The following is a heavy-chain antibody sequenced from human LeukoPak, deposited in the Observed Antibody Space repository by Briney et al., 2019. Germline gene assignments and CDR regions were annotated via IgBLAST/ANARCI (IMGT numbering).Heavy chain of an antibody. V-gene: IGHV3-7*01. Sequence: PGGSLRLSCAASGFTFSSYWMSWVRQAPGKGLEWVANIKQDGSEKYYVDSVKGRFTISRDNSKNTLYLQMNSLRAEDTAVYYCAKDMIFAYYDFWSGYSGLDYWGQGTLVTVSS. CDR1: GFTFSSYW. D-gene: IGHD3-3*01. CDR2: IKQDGSEK. J-gene: IGHJ4*02. CDR3: AKDMIFAYYDFWSGYSGLDY.